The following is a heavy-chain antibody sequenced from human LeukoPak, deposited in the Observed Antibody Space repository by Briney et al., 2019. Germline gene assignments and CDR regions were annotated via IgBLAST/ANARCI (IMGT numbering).Heavy chain of an antibody. V-gene: IGHV3-33*01. CDR2: IWYDGSNK. Sequence: GGSLRLSYAASGFTFSIYGMHWVRQAPGKGLEWVAVIWYDGSNKYYADSVKGRFTISRDNSKNTLYLQMNSLRAEDTAVYYCVRGERQWDQFDYWGQGTPVTVSS. D-gene: IGHD1-1*01. J-gene: IGHJ4*02. CDR1: GFTFSIYG. CDR3: VRGERQWDQFDY.